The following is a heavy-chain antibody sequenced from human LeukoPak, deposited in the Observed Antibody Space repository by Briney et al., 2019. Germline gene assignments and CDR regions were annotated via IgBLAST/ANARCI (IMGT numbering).Heavy chain of an antibody. CDR2: ISSSSSYI. V-gene: IGHV3-21*01. D-gene: IGHD2-15*01. CDR1: GFTFSSYS. CDR3: ARERSYGYCSGGSCYSHPNHS. J-gene: IGHJ5*02. Sequence: GSLRLSCAASGFTFSSYSMNWVRQAPGKGLEWVSSISSSSSYIYYADSVKGRFTISRDNAKNSLYLQMNSLRAEDTAVYYCARERSYGYCSGGSCYSHPNHSWGQGTLVTVSS.